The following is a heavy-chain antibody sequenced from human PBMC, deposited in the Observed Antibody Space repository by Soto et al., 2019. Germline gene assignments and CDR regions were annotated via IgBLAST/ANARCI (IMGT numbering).Heavy chain of an antibody. V-gene: IGHV3-9*01. Sequence: EVQLVESGGGLVQPGRSLRLSCAVSGFILDDYAMHWVRQAPGKGLEWGSGISWNSGSIGYADSVKDRFTVSRDNAKNSLYLEMNGVRAEDTALYYCARAGPGFGELLPYYMDVWGKGTTVTVSS. CDR1: GFILDDYA. D-gene: IGHD3-10*01. J-gene: IGHJ6*03. CDR3: ARAGPGFGELLPYYMDV. CDR2: ISWNSGSI.